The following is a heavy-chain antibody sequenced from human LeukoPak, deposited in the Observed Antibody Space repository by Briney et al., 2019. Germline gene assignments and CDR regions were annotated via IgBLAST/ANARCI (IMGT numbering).Heavy chain of an antibody. CDR1: GYTFTSYD. CDR2: MSPNSGNT. Sequence: VASVKVSCKASGYTFTSYDINWVRQATGQGLEWMGWMSPNSGNTGYAQKFQGRVTMTRNTSISTAYIELSSLRSEDTAVYYCARHDFWSGYYLFDYWGQGTLVTVSS. J-gene: IGHJ4*02. CDR3: ARHDFWSGYYLFDY. D-gene: IGHD3-3*01. V-gene: IGHV1-8*01.